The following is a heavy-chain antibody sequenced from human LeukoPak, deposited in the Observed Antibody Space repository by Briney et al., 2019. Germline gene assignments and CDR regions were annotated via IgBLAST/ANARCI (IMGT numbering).Heavy chain of an antibody. D-gene: IGHD2-15*01. CDR1: GASIRSGDYY. CDR3: ARDRSGGSCYGAFDI. V-gene: IGHV4-30-4*01. CDR2: IYDSGST. Sequence: SETLSLTCTVSGASIRSGDYYWSWIRQPPGKGLEWIGYIYDSGSTYYNPSLKSRITISVDMSENRFSLKLSSVTATDTAVYYCARDRSGGSCYGAFDIWGQGTMVTVSS. J-gene: IGHJ3*02.